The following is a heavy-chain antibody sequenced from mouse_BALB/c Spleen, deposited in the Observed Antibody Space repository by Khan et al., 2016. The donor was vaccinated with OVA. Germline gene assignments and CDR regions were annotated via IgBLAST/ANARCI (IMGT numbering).Heavy chain of an antibody. CDR1: GFSLTSYG. J-gene: IGHJ4*01. CDR2: IWRGGST. V-gene: IGHV2-5*01. D-gene: IGHD1-1*02. CDR3: AKKVRGDYGAMDY. Sequence: VELVESGPGLVQPSQSLSITCTVSGFSLTSYGIHWVRQSPGKGLEWLGVIWRGGSTDYNSTFMSRLSITRDNSKSQVFFNMNSLQSDDTAIYYCAKKVRGDYGAMDYWGQGTSVTVSS.